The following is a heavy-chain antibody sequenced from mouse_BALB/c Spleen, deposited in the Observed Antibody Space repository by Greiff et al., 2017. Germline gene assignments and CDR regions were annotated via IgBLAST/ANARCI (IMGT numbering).Heavy chain of an antibody. CDR3: AREGKQGMDY. J-gene: IGHJ4*01. V-gene: IGHV5-17*02. CDR2: ISSGSSTI. Sequence: EVKLLESGGGLVQPGGSRKLSCAASGFTFSSFGMHWVRQAPEKGLEWVAYISSGSSTIYYADTVKGRFTISRDNPTNTLFLQMNSLRSEDTAMYYCAREGKQGMDYWGQGTSVTVSS. CDR1: GFTFSSFG.